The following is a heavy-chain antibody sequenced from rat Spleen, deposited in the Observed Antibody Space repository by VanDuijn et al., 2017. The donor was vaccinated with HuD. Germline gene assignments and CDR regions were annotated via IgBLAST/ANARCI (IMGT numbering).Heavy chain of an antibody. CDR2: IIYDGTST. V-gene: IGHV5-29*01. CDR1: GFTFSNFD. Sequence: EVQLVESGGGLVQPGRSLKLSCAASGFTFSNFDMAWVRQAPTKGLEWVATIIYDGTSTYYRDSVKGRFTLSRHNAKSTLSLQMDSLRSEDTATYYCARRHYGYTDYFDYWGQGVMVTVSS. CDR3: ARRHYGYTDYFDY. D-gene: IGHD1-4*01. J-gene: IGHJ2*01.